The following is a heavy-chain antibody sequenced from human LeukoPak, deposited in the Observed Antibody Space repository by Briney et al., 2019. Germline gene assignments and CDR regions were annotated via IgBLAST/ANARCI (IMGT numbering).Heavy chain of an antibody. CDR1: GFTFSSYG. J-gene: IGHJ6*02. Sequence: PGGSLRLSCAASGFTFSSYGMHWVRQAPGKGLEWVAVISYDGSNKYYADSVKGRFTISRDNSKNTLYLQMNSLRAEDTAVYYCAKEPRYCSSTSCYYYYYYGMDVWGQGTTVTVS. CDR3: AKEPRYCSSTSCYYYYYYGMDV. V-gene: IGHV3-30*18. CDR2: ISYDGSNK. D-gene: IGHD2-2*01.